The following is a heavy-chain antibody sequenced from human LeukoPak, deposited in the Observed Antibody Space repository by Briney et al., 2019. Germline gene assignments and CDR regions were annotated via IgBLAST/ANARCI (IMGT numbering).Heavy chain of an antibody. CDR2: IYYSGST. CDR1: GGSISIYY. V-gene: IGHV4-59*01. CDR3: ARAHDFWSGYSYFDY. J-gene: IGHJ4*02. Sequence: SETLSLTCTLSGGSISIYYWSCIPQPPGKRLEWIGYIYYSGSTNYNPSLKSRVTISVDTSKNQFSLKLSSVTAADTAVYYCARAHDFWSGYSYFDYWGQGTLVTVSS. D-gene: IGHD3-3*01.